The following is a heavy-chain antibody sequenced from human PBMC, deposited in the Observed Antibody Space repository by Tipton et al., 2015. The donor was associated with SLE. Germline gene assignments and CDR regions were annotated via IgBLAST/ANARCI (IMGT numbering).Heavy chain of an antibody. Sequence: GSLRLSCAASGFTVSSNYMSWVRQAPGKGLEWVSVIYSGGSTYYADSVKGRFTISRDNSKNTLYLQMNSLRAEDTAVYYCARSESYCSGGSCYVDAFDIWGQGTMVTVSS. CDR3: ARSESYCSGGSCYVDAFDI. D-gene: IGHD2-15*01. V-gene: IGHV3-66*02. CDR1: GFTVSSNY. CDR2: IYSGGST. J-gene: IGHJ3*02.